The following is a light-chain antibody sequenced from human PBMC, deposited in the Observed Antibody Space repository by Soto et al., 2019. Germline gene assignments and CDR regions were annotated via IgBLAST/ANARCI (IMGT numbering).Light chain of an antibody. CDR3: QQYGSSPLT. CDR2: GAS. CDR1: QNISVY. V-gene: IGKV3-20*01. Sequence: PGDRATLSCRASQNISVYLAWYRQKPGQAPRLLIYGASSRATGIPDRFSGSGSGTDFTLTISRLEPEDFAVYYCQQYGSSPLTFGGGTKVDI. J-gene: IGKJ4*01.